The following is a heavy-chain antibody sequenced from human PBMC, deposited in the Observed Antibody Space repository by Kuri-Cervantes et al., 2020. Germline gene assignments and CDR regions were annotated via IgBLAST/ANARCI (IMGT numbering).Heavy chain of an antibody. CDR3: VSPKSSGWYKWDAFDI. Sequence: SETLSLTCTVSGYSISSGYYWGWIRQPPGKGLEWIGSIYHSGSTYYNPSLKSRVTISVDTSKNQFSLKLSSVTAADTAVYYCVSPKSSGWYKWDAFDIWGQGTMVTVSS. J-gene: IGHJ3*02. CDR1: GYSISSGYY. V-gene: IGHV4-38-2*02. D-gene: IGHD6-19*01. CDR2: IYHSGST.